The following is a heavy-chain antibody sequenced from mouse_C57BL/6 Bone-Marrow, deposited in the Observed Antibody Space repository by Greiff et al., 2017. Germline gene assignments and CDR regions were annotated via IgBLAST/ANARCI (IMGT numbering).Heavy chain of an antibody. J-gene: IGHJ3*01. CDR2: IYPRSGNT. D-gene: IGHD2-10*01. CDR3: ATYDGNTWFAY. CDR1: GYTFTSYG. V-gene: IGHV1-81*01. Sequence: VQLVESGAELARPGASVKLSCKASGYTFTSYGISWVKQRTGQGLEWIGEIYPRSGNTYYNEKFKGKATLTADKSSSTAYMELRSLTSEDSAVYFCATYDGNTWFAYWGQGTLVTVSA.